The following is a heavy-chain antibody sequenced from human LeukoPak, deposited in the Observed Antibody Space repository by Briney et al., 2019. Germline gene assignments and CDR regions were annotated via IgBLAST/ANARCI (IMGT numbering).Heavy chain of an antibody. CDR2: IYYSGST. Sequence: SETLSLTCTVSGGSISSSSYYWGWIRQPPGKGLEWIGSIYYSGSTYYNPSLKSRVTISVDMSKNQFSLKLSSVTAADTAVYYCARDVDDILTSQTNFDYWGQGTPVTVSS. V-gene: IGHV4-39*07. D-gene: IGHD3-9*01. CDR1: GGSISSSSYY. J-gene: IGHJ4*02. CDR3: ARDVDDILTSQTNFDY.